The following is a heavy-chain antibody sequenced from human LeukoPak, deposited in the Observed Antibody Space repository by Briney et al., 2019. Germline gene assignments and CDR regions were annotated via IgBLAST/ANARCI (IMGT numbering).Heavy chain of an antibody. D-gene: IGHD3-22*01. CDR3: ARDLSSGYDY. J-gene: IGHJ4*02. CDR2: INQSGST. V-gene: IGHV4-34*01. Sequence: SETLSLTCAVYGGSFSGYYWSWIRQPPGKGLEWIGEINQSGSTNYNPSLKSRVAISVDTSKNQFSLKLSSVTAADTAVYYCARDLSSGYDYWGQGTLVTVSS. CDR1: GGSFSGYY.